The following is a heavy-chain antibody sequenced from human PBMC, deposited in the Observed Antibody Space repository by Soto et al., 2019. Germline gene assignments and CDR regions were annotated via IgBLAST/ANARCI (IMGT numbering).Heavy chain of an antibody. Sequence: LRLSCAASGFTFGSYAMHWVRQAPGKGLEWVAVISYDGSNKYYADSVKGRFTISRDNSKNTLYLQMSSLRAEDTALYYCARDRSSSRYIDGFYIWGRGTMVTVSS. CDR2: ISYDGSNK. CDR3: ARDRSSSRYIDGFYI. D-gene: IGHD6-6*01. V-gene: IGHV3-30-3*01. CDR1: GFTFGSYA. J-gene: IGHJ3*02.